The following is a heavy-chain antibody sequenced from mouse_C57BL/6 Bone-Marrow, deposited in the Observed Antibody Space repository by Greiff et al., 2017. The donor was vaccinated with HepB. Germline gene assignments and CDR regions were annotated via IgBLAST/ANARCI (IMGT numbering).Heavy chain of an antibody. V-gene: IGHV1-76*01. CDR2: IYPGSGNT. J-gene: IGHJ3*01. CDR3: AREGQLRLRSFAY. CDR1: GYTFTDYY. D-gene: IGHD3-2*02. Sequence: VQLQQSGAELVRPGASVKLSCKASGYTFTDYYINWVKQRPGQGLEWIARIYPGSGNTYYNEKFKGKATLTAEKSSSTAYMQLSSLTSDDSAVYFCAREGQLRLRSFAYWGQGTLVTVSA.